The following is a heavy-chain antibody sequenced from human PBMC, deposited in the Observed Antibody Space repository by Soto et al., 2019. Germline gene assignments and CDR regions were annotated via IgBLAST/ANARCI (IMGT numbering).Heavy chain of an antibody. CDR1: GYTFTSYG. CDR2: ISAYNGNT. D-gene: IGHD1-7*01. Sequence: QVQLVQSGAEVKKPGASVKVSCKTSGYTFTSYGVSWVRQAPGQGLEWMGWISAYNGNTSYAQKLQGRVTMTTDTSTSTAYMELRSLRSDDTGVYYCVRAGYNWNFSNYYYGLDVWGQGTTVTVSS. V-gene: IGHV1-18*01. J-gene: IGHJ6*02. CDR3: VRAGYNWNFSNYYYGLDV.